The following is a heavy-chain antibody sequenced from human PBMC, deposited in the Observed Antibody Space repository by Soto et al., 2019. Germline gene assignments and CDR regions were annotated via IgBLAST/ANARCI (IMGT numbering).Heavy chain of an antibody. CDR1: GGTFSRYA. J-gene: IGHJ4*02. Sequence: SVKVSCKASGGTFSRYAISWVRQAPGQGLEWMGGIIPIFGTANYAQKFQGRVTITADESTSTAYMELSSLRSEDTAVYYCAREGYSYGRQPFDYWGQGTLVTVSS. V-gene: IGHV1-69*13. D-gene: IGHD5-18*01. CDR2: IIPIFGTA. CDR3: AREGYSYGRQPFDY.